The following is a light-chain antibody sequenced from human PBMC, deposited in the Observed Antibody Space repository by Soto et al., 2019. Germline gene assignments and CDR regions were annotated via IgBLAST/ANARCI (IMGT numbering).Light chain of an antibody. CDR1: QSVDND. Sequence: EIVMTQSPATLSVSPGDRATLSCRASQSVDNDLAWYQQKPGQPPRLLIYDASTRATGIPARFSGSQSGTEFTLTISSLLSADFAVDFCQPYNNWTLTFGGGTKVETK. CDR3: QPYNNWTLT. CDR2: DAS. J-gene: IGKJ4*01. V-gene: IGKV3D-15*01.